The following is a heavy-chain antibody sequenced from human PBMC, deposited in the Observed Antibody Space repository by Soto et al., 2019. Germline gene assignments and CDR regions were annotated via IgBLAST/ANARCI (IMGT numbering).Heavy chain of an antibody. CDR1: GFAFGSYS. J-gene: IGHJ4*02. D-gene: IGHD1-26*01. V-gene: IGHV3-48*02. Sequence: EVQLVESGGGLVQPGGSLRLSCTASGFAFGSYSMNWVRHAPGKGLEWISYISSPSTISYADSVKGRFTISRDNAENSLYLQMNSLRDEDTAVYYCVRDHKWAFDSWGQGTLVTVSS. CDR2: ISSPSTI. CDR3: VRDHKWAFDS.